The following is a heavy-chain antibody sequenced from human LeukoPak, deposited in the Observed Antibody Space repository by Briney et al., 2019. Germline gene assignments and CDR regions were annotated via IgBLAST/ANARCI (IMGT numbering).Heavy chain of an antibody. J-gene: IGHJ4*02. D-gene: IGHD2/OR15-2a*01. Sequence: GGSLRLSCAASGFTFSSYAMRWVRQAPGKGLEWVSAISGSGGSTYYADSVKGRFTISRDNSKNTLYLQMNSLRAEDTAVYYCASQSAEVNRDYFDYWGQGTLVTVSS. V-gene: IGHV3-23*01. CDR3: ASQSAEVNRDYFDY. CDR2: ISGSGGST. CDR1: GFTFSSYA.